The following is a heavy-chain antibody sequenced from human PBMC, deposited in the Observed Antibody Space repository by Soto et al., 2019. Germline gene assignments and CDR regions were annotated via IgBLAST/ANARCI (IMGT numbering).Heavy chain of an antibody. CDR2: ITSSGDSA. Sequence: PGGSLRLSCAASGFIFSTYAMNWVRQAPGKGLEWVPAITSSGDSAYYAESVRGWFTISRDNSINTLCLQMRSLRPEDPAVHYCALPRGYGVFDAVDIWGQGIMDTFSS. D-gene: IGHD4-17*01. CDR1: GFIFSTYA. J-gene: IGHJ3*02. CDR3: ALPRGYGVFDAVDI. V-gene: IGHV3-23*01.